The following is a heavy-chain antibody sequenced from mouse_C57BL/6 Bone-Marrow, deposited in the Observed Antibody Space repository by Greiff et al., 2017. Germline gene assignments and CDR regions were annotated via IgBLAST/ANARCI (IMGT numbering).Heavy chain of an antibody. J-gene: IGHJ1*03. CDR2: ISNLAYSI. CDR3: ARPSSSLWYFDV. V-gene: IGHV5-15*01. D-gene: IGHD1-1*01. CDR1: GFTFSDYG. Sequence: EVQVVESGGGLVQPGGSLKLSCAASGFTFSDYGMAWVRQAPRKGPEWVAFISNLAYSIYYADTVTGRFTISRENAKNTLYLEMSSLRSEDTAMYYCARPSSSLWYFDVWGTGTTVTVSS.